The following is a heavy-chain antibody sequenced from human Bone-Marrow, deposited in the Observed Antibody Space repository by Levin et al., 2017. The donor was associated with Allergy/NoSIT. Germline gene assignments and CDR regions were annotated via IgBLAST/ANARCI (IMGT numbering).Heavy chain of an antibody. Sequence: PSETLSLTCSVFGGSISSTSYYWGWIRQPPGKGLEWLGIIYYSGSTYYNPSLKSRVNISVDTSMNQFSLRLTSVTAADTAVYYCARRGGSYESRYFDYWGQGTLVTVSS. V-gene: IGHV4-39*01. CDR1: GGSISSTSYY. CDR3: ARRGGSYESRYFDY. D-gene: IGHD1-26*01. J-gene: IGHJ4*02. CDR2: IYYSGST.